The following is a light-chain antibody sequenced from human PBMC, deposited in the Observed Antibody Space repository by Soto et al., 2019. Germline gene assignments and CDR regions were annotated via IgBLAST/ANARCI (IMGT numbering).Light chain of an antibody. CDR1: QTVSSSF. J-gene: IGKJ1*01. CDR3: QQYGSSPWT. Sequence: EIVLTQSPGTLSLSPGERAILSCRASQTVSSSFLAWYQQKPGQAPRLLICGASSRATGIPDRFSGSGSATDFTLTISRLEPEDFAVYFCQQYGSSPWTFGQGTKVEIK. CDR2: GAS. V-gene: IGKV3-20*01.